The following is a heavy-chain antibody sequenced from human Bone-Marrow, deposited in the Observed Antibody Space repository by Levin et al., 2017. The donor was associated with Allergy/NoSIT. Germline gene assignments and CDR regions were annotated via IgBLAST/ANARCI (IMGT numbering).Heavy chain of an antibody. J-gene: IGHJ3*02. CDR3: TTMGNYAVVPFDI. CDR2: IKSKSAGGAT. Sequence: MTGGSLRLSCGASGFTFSNAWMNWVRQAPGKGLEWVGRIKSKSAGGATDYAAPVKGRFIISRDDSKSTLYLQMNSLKTEDTAVYYCTTMGNYAVVPFDIWGQGTMVTVSS. D-gene: IGHD2-2*01. CDR1: GFTFSNAW. V-gene: IGHV3-15*01.